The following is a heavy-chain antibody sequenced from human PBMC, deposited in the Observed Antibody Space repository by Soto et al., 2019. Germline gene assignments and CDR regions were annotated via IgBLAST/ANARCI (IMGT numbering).Heavy chain of an antibody. J-gene: IGHJ6*02. V-gene: IGHV1-69*13. CDR2: IIPIFGTA. CDR1: GGTFSSYA. CDR3: ARGRAGLYCSSTSCYYYYGMDV. Sequence: SGKVSCKASGGTFSSYAISWVRQAPGQGLEWMGGIIPIFGTANYAQKFQGRVTITADESTSTAYMELSSLRSEDTAVYYCARGRAGLYCSSTSCYYYYGMDVWGQGTTVPVSS. D-gene: IGHD2-2*01.